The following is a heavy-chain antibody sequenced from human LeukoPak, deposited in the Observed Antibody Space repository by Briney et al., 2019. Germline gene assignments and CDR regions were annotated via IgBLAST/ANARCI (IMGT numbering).Heavy chain of an antibody. V-gene: IGHV4-4*07. J-gene: IGHJ4*02. Sequence: SETLSLTCTVSGGSISSYYWSWIRQPAGKGLEWIGRIYTSGSTNYNPSLESRVTMSVDTSKNQFSLKLSSVTAADTAVYYCAGGYSMGLFDYWGQGTLVTVSS. CDR1: GGSISSYY. CDR2: IYTSGST. CDR3: AGGYSMGLFDY. D-gene: IGHD6-13*01.